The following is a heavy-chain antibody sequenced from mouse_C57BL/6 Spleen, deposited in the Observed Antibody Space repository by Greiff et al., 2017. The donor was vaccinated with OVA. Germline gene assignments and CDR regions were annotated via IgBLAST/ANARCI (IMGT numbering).Heavy chain of an antibody. CDR1: GFTFSDYY. D-gene: IGHD3-2*02. CDR2: INYDGSST. J-gene: IGHJ1*03. Sequence: EVQVVESEGGLVQPGSSMKLSCTASGFTFSDYYMAWVRQVPEKGLEWVANINYDGSSTYYLDSLKSRFIISRDNAKNILYLQMSSLKSEDTATYYCARVRASVWYFDVWGTGTTVTVSS. CDR3: ARVRASVWYFDV. V-gene: IGHV5-16*01.